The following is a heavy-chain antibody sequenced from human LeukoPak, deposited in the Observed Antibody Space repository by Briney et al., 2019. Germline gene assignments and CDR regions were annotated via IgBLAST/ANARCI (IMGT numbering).Heavy chain of an antibody. V-gene: IGHV4-30-4*01. CDR3: ARTSIAARRANAFDI. Sequence: SQTLSLTCTVSGGSISSGDYYWSWIRQPPGKGLEWIGYIYYSGSTYYNPSLKSRVTISVDTSKNQFSLKLSSVTAADTAVYYCARTSIAARRANAFDIWGQGTMVTVSS. D-gene: IGHD6-6*01. CDR2: IYYSGST. CDR1: GGSISSGDYY. J-gene: IGHJ3*02.